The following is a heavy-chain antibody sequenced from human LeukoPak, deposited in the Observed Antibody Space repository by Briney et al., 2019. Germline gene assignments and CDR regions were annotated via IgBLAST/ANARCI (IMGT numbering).Heavy chain of an antibody. Sequence: GGSLRLSCAASGFTFSSYAMSWVRRAPGKGLQWVSAISVSGGSTYYADSVKGRFTISRDNSKNTLYLQMNSLRAEDTAVYYCAKAKGDWEPDDYWGQGTLVTVSS. V-gene: IGHV3-23*01. J-gene: IGHJ4*02. CDR1: GFTFSSYA. CDR2: ISVSGGST. D-gene: IGHD1-14*01. CDR3: AKAKGDWEPDDY.